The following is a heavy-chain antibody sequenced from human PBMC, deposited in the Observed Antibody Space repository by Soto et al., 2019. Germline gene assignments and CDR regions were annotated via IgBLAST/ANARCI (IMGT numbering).Heavy chain of an antibody. CDR3: ARDKYCGTDCYSGNFDY. D-gene: IGHD2-21*02. Sequence: GGSLRLSCAASGFTFSDYYMTWIRQAPGKGLEWVSYISGGGSTKYYADSVKGRFTISRDNAKTSVFLQMNSLRADDTAVYYCARDKYCGTDCYSGNFDYCGQGALVTVSS. CDR2: ISGGGSTK. J-gene: IGHJ4*02. CDR1: GFTFSDYY. V-gene: IGHV3-11*01.